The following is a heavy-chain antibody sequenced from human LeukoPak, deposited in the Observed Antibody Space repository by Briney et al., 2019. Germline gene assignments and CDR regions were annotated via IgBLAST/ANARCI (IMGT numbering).Heavy chain of an antibody. CDR2: IIPIFGTA. J-gene: IGHJ4*02. V-gene: IGHV1-69*13. CDR3: ARESQITIFGVVNKSGHFEY. Sequence: SVKVSCKASGGTFSSYAISWVRQAPGQGLEWMGGIIPIFGTANYAQKFQGRVTITADESTSTAYMELRSLSSEDTAVYYCARESQITIFGVVNKSGHFEYWGQGTLVTVSS. CDR1: GGTFSSYA. D-gene: IGHD3-3*01.